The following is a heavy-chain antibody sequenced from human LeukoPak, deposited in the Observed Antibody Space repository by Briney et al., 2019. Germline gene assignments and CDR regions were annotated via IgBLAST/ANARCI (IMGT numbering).Heavy chain of an antibody. Sequence: SETLSLACTVSGGSISNYYWTWIRQPPGKGLEWIGYIHYRGSINYNPSLKSRLTISVDTSKNQFSLKLDYVTAADTAVYYCARLDYDSSLVFDYWGQGTLVTVSS. CDR2: IHYRGSI. D-gene: IGHD3-22*01. J-gene: IGHJ4*02. CDR1: GGSISNYY. CDR3: ARLDYDSSLVFDY. V-gene: IGHV4-59*01.